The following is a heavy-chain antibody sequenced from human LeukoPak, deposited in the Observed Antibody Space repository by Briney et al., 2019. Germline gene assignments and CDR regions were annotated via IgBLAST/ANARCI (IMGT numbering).Heavy chain of an antibody. CDR2: IWYDGTNK. V-gene: IGHV3-30*04. J-gene: IGHJ4*02. CDR3: ARVSESGNSDY. CDR1: GFTFSSYA. Sequence: GRSLRLSCAASGFTFSSYAMHWVRQAPGKGLEWVAVIWYDGTNKYYADSVKGRFTISRDTSNNMLYLQMNSLRAEDTAVYYCARVSESGNSDYWGQGTLVTVSS. D-gene: IGHD4-23*01.